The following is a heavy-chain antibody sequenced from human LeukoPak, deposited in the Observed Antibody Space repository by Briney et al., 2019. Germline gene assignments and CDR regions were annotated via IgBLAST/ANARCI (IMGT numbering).Heavy chain of an antibody. V-gene: IGHV3-30*02. Sequence: GGSLRLSCAASGFTFSSYGMHWVRQAPGKGLEWVAFIRYDGSNKYYADSVKGRFTISRDNSKNTLYLQMNSLRAEDTAVYYCARVCPPKWCLDYWGQGTLVTVSS. CDR2: IRYDGSNK. CDR3: ARVCPPKWCLDY. CDR1: GFTFSSYG. J-gene: IGHJ4*02. D-gene: IGHD2-8*01.